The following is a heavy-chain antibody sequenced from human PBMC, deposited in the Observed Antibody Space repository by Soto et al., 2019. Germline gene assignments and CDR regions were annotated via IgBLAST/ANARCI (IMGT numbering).Heavy chain of an antibody. D-gene: IGHD6-13*01. Sequence: ASVKVSCKASGYTFTSYYMHWVRQAPGQGLEWMGIINPSGGSTSYAQKFQGRVTMTRDTSTSTVYMELSSLRSEDTAVYYCASGGAAQYSSSSKWFDPWGQGTLVTVSS. J-gene: IGHJ5*02. CDR3: ASGGAAQYSSSSKWFDP. CDR2: INPSGGST. CDR1: GYTFTSYY. V-gene: IGHV1-46*01.